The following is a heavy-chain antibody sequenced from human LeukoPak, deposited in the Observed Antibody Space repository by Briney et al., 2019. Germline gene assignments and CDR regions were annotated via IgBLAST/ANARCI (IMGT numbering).Heavy chain of an antibody. CDR3: ARVPLTYYGGLDY. CDR2: IIPIFGTA. J-gene: IGHJ4*02. Sequence: SVKVSCKASVGTFSSYAISWVRQAPGQGLEWMGGIIPIFGTANYAQKFQGRVTITADESTSTAYMELSSLRSEDTAVYYCARVPLTYYGGLDYWGQGTLVTVSS. D-gene: IGHD3-10*01. V-gene: IGHV1-69*13. CDR1: VGTFSSYA.